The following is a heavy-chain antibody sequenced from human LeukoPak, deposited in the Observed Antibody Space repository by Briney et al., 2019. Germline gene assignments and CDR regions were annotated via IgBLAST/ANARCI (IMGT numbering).Heavy chain of an antibody. CDR2: IYTSGST. CDR3: ARVVVVPAANYYYYYMDV. Sequence: SETLSLTCAVYGGSFSSYYWSWIRQPAGKGLEWIGRIYTSGSTNYNPSLKSRVTMSVDTSKNQFSLKLSSVTAADTAVYYCARVVVVPAANYYYYYMDVWGKGTTVTISS. J-gene: IGHJ6*03. V-gene: IGHV4-59*10. CDR1: GGSFSSYY. D-gene: IGHD2-2*01.